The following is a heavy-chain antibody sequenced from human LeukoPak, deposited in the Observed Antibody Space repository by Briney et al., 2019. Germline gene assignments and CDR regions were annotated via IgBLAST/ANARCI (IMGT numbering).Heavy chain of an antibody. CDR3: ARRLYRLYFFDY. CDR2: ISSGGGVM. D-gene: IGHD2-2*02. Sequence: GGSLRLSCAASGFTFSSYEMNWVRQAPGKGLEWISYISSGGGVMYYADSVRDRFTISRDSAKNSLYLQMNSLTAADTAIYYCARRLYRLYFFDYWGQGALVTVSS. V-gene: IGHV3-48*03. CDR1: GFTFSSYE. J-gene: IGHJ4*02.